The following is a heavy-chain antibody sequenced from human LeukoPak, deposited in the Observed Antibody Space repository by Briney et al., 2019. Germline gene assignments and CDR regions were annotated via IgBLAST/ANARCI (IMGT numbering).Heavy chain of an antibody. J-gene: IGHJ4*02. CDR1: GFAFSSYA. D-gene: IGHD6-19*01. Sequence: TGGSLRLSCAASGFAFSSYAMSWVRQAPGKGLEWVSAISGSGGSTYYADSVEGRLTISRDNSKSTLYLQMNSLRAEDTAVYYCATPRYSSGWSDFDYWGQGALVTVSS. CDR2: ISGSGGST. CDR3: ATPRYSSGWSDFDY. V-gene: IGHV3-23*01.